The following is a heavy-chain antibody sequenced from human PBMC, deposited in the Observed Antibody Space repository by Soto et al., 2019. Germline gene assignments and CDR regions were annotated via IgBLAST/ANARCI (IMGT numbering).Heavy chain of an antibody. V-gene: IGHV4-59*08. CDR2: IYYSGST. CDR1: GGSISNYF. J-gene: IGHJ5*02. Sequence: SETLSLTCTVSGGSISNYFWSWIRQPPGRGLEWIGYIYYSGSTNYNPSLKNRVTISLDTSKNQVSLRLSSATAADTAVYYCARSTRSWFDPWGQGTLVTVSS. CDR3: ARSTRSWFDP.